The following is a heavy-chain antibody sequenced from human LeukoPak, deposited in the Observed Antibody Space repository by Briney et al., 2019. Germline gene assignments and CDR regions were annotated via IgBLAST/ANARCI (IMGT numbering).Heavy chain of an antibody. CDR1: GGSISRSSYS. J-gene: IGHJ6*03. D-gene: IGHD6-13*01. CDR3: ARSVRRTSWPQTRISYYYYMDV. CDR2: VHYSGTT. V-gene: IGHV4-39*07. Sequence: PSETLSLTCTVSGGSISRSSYSWAWIRQSPGKGLEWIAIVHYSGTTYYNPSLKSRITVSADTAKNQFSLKLSSVTAADTAVYYCARSVRRTSWPQTRISYYYYMDVWGKGTTVTVSS.